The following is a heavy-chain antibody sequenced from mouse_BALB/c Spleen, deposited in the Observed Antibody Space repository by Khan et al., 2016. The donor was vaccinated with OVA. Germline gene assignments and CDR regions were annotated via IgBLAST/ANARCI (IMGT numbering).Heavy chain of an antibody. CDR2: ISYSGST. Sequence: EVQLQESGPSLVKPSQTLSLTCSVTGDSITSGYWNWIRKFPGNKLEYMGYISYSGSTYYNPSLKSRISITRDTSKNQHYLQLNSMTTEDSAAYYCAETSYYGNYYFDYWGQGTTLTVSS. J-gene: IGHJ2*01. D-gene: IGHD2-10*01. CDR3: AETSYYGNYYFDY. CDR1: GDSITSGY. V-gene: IGHV3-8*02.